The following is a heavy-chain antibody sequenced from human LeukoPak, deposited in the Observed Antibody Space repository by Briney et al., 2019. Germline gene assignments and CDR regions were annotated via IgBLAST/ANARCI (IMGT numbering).Heavy chain of an antibody. V-gene: IGHV4-4*07. CDR1: GGSISSYY. CDR2: IYTSGST. D-gene: IGHD6-13*01. CDR3: ARDFEEAAVGLPIYYYYYYMDV. Sequence: SETLSLTCTVSGGSISSYYWSWIRQPAGKGLEWIGRIYTSGSTNYNPSLKSRVTMSVDTSKNQFSLKLSSVTAADTAVYYCARDFEEAAVGLPIYYYYYYMDVWGKGTTVTVSS. J-gene: IGHJ6*03.